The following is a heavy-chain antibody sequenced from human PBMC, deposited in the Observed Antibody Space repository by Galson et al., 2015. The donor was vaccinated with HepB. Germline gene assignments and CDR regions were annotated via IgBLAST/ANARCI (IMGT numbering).Heavy chain of an antibody. J-gene: IGHJ6*02. D-gene: IGHD2-21*01. CDR1: GFSLSTSGMC. Sequence: PALVKPTQTLTLTCTFSGFSLSTSGMCVSWIRQPPGKALEWLALIDWDDDKYYSTSLKTRLTISKDTSKNQVVLTMTNMDPVDTATYYCARILRHYNILWWTKAAGGDYGMDVWGQGTTVTVSS. CDR2: IDWDDDK. CDR3: ARILRHYNILWWTKAAGGDYGMDV. V-gene: IGHV2-70*01.